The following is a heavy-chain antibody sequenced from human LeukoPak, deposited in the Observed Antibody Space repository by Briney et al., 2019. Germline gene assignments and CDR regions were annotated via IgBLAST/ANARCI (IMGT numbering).Heavy chain of an antibody. CDR2: IYTSGST. CDR3: ARQLVATRRGDAFDI. Sequence: SETLSLTCAVYGGSFSGYYWSWIRQPAGKGLEWIGRIYTSGSTNYNPSLKSRVTMSVDTSKNQFSLKLSSVTAADTAVYYCARQLVATRRGDAFDIWGQGTMVTVSS. V-gene: IGHV4-59*10. D-gene: IGHD6-13*01. CDR1: GGSFSGYY. J-gene: IGHJ3*02.